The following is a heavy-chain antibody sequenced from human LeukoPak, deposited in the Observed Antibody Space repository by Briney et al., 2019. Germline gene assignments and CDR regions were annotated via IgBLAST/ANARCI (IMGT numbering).Heavy chain of an antibody. CDR2: INHSGST. CDR1: GGSFSGYY. Sequence: SETLSLTCAVYGGSFSGYYWSWIRQPPGKGLEWIGEINHSGSTNYNPSLKSRVTISVDRSKDQFSLKLSSVTAADTAVYYCARYDGDDNNFDYWGLGTLVTVSS. CDR3: ARYDGDDNNFDY. V-gene: IGHV4-34*01. D-gene: IGHD4-17*01. J-gene: IGHJ4*02.